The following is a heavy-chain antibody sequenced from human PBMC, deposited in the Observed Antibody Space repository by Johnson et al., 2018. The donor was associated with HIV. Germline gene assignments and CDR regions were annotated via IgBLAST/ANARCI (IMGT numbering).Heavy chain of an antibody. J-gene: IGHJ3*02. CDR1: GFTVNNNY. D-gene: IGHD6-13*01. CDR2: IYTGGST. Sequence: VQLVESGGGVVQPGRSLRLSCAASGFTVNNNYMNWVRQTPGKGLEWVSVIYTGGSTYYADSVKGRFTISRDNSKNTLFLQMNSLRAEDTAVYYCARGHSPDAFDIWGQGTIVTVSS. CDR3: ARGHSPDAFDI. V-gene: IGHV3-53*01.